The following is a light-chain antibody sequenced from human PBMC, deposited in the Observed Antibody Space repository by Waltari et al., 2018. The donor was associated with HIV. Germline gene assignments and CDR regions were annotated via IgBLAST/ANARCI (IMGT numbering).Light chain of an antibody. CDR1: SSDVGAYNF. Sequence: QSALTQPASVSGSPGQSINISCTGTSSDVGAYNFVSWYQQHPGKAPKLMIYDVSSRPSGVSDRFSGSKSGNTASLTISGLQAEDEADYYCGSYTSSSTLVFGGGTKLTVL. J-gene: IGLJ3*02. V-gene: IGLV2-14*03. CDR2: DVS. CDR3: GSYTSSSTLV.